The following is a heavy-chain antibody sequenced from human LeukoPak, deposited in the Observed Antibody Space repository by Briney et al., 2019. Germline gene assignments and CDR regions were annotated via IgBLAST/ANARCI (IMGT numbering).Heavy chain of an antibody. D-gene: IGHD3-22*01. V-gene: IGHV3-30*02. CDR3: AKDNPYYYDSSGYLY. Sequence: GGSLRVSCAASGFTFSSYGMHWVRQAPGKGLEWVAFIRYDGSNKYYADSVKGRFTISRDNSKNTLYLQMNSLRAEDTAVYYCAKDNPYYYDSSGYLYWGQGTLVTVSS. CDR1: GFTFSSYG. CDR2: IRYDGSNK. J-gene: IGHJ4*02.